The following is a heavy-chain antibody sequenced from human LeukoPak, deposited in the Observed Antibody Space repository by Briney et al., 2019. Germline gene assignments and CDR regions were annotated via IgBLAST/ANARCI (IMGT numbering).Heavy chain of an antibody. J-gene: IGHJ6*02. CDR3: ARDMKQQLAYYYYYGMDV. CDR1: GGSISSSNW. Sequence: SETLSLTCAVSGGSISSSNWWSWVRQPPGKGLEWIGEIYHSGSTNYNPSLKSRVTISVDKSKNQFSLKLSSVTAADTAVYYCARDMKQQLAYYYYYGMDVWGQGTTVTVSS. CDR2: IYHSGST. V-gene: IGHV4-4*02. D-gene: IGHD6-13*01.